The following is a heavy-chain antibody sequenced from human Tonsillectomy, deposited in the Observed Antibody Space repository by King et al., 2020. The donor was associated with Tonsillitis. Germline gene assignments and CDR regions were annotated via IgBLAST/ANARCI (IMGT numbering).Heavy chain of an antibody. D-gene: IGHD3-10*01. CDR2: ISWNSGNI. CDR3: AKGSGSYISPDYGMDV. Sequence: QLVESGGGLVQPGRSLRLSCAASGFTFDDYAMHWVRQAPGKGLEWVSGISWNSGNIDYADSVKGRFTVSRDNAKNSLYLQMNSLRPEDTALYYCAKGSGSYISPDYGMDVWGQGTTVTVSS. J-gene: IGHJ6*02. CDR1: GFTFDDYA. V-gene: IGHV3-9*01.